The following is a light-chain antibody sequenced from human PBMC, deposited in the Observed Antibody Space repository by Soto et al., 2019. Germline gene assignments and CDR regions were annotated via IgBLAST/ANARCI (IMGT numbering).Light chain of an antibody. V-gene: IGKV1-5*03. Sequence: DIQMTQSPSTLSVSVGDRFTITCRASQTISSWLAWYQQKPGKAPKLLIYKASTLKSGVPSRFSGSGSGTEFTLTISSLQSEDFAVYYCQQYNNWPPITFGQGTRLEI. CDR2: KAS. CDR3: QQYNNWPPIT. CDR1: QTISSW. J-gene: IGKJ5*01.